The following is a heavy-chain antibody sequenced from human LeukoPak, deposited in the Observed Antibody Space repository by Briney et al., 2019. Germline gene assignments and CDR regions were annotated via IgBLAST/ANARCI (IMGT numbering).Heavy chain of an antibody. J-gene: IGHJ3*02. CDR2: IYYSGGT. Sequence: PSETLSLTCTVPGGSMSPFYWSWIRQSPGKGLEWIGSIYYSGGTNYNPSLKSRVTISVDTSKNQFSLELSSVTAADTAVYYCAVNSTKHTFDIWGQGTMVTVSS. D-gene: IGHD1-1*01. V-gene: IGHV4-59*08. CDR3: AVNSTKHTFDI. CDR1: GGSMSPFY.